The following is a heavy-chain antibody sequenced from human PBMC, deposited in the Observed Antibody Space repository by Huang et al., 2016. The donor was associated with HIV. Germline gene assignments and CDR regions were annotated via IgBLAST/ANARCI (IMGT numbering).Heavy chain of an antibody. J-gene: IGHJ2*01. D-gene: IGHD3-3*01. CDR1: GGSFSQYY. V-gene: IGHV4-34*02. CDR2: ISAVVAA. CDR3: ARGHYNFGSGSSTSWYFDL. Sequence: QVQLEQWGAGQLKPSETLSPTCAVSGGSFSQYYWTWPRQTPGKGLEWIGEISAVVAAPDNPALRNRVAMSRVPSRSQFSLIMKSVIAADSGVYYCARGHYNFGSGSSTSWYFDLWGRGILVTVAS.